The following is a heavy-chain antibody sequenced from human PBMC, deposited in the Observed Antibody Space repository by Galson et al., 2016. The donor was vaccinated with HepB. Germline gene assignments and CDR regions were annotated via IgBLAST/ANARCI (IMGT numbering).Heavy chain of an antibody. CDR3: ARHMFSSGPPSPFHYFGMDV. Sequence: SETLSLTCTVSGGSISNNYYYWGWVRQPPGKGLEWIGSIYYSGNTYYNPSLKSRVTIFVDTSKNQFSLRLSAVTAAETGVYYCARHMFSSGPPSPFHYFGMDVWGPGTTVTVSS. CDR1: GGSISNNYYY. V-gene: IGHV4-39*01. J-gene: IGHJ6*02. D-gene: IGHD6-19*01. CDR2: IYYSGNT.